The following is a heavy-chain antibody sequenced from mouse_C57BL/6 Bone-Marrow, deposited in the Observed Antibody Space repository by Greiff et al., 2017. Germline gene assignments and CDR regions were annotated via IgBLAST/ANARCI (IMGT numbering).Heavy chain of an antibody. J-gene: IGHJ4*01. Sequence: QVQLQQPGAELVMPGASVKLSCTASGYTFTSYWMHWVKQRPGQGLEWIGEIDPSDSYTNYNQKFKGKSTLTVDKSSSTAYMQLSSLTSEDSAVYYCAREGGWLPYYAMDYWGQGTSVTVSS. CDR3: AREGGWLPYYAMDY. V-gene: IGHV1-69*01. CDR1: GYTFTSYW. D-gene: IGHD2-3*01. CDR2: IDPSDSYT.